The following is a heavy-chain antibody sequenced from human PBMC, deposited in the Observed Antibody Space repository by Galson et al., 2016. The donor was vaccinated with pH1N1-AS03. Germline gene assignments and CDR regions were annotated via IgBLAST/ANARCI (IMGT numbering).Heavy chain of an antibody. Sequence: SLRLSCAASAFPLRNYALRWVRQAPGKGLEWVSYISSRGDSIYYADSVKGRFSISRDNAKESLYLQMNSLRDEDTGVYYCARIVTMSDFDSWGQGTLVTVSS. D-gene: IGHD2-21*02. CDR1: AFPLRNYA. J-gene: IGHJ4*02. V-gene: IGHV3-48*02. CDR2: ISSRGDSI. CDR3: ARIVTMSDFDS.